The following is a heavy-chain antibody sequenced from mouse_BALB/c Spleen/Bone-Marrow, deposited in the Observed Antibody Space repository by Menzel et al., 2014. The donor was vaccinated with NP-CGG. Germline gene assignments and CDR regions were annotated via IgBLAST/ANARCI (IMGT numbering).Heavy chain of an antibody. D-gene: IGHD1-2*01. CDR2: ISYDGSN. Sequence: EVKLMESGPGLVKPSQSLSLPCSVTGYSITSGYYCNWIRQFPGNKLEWMGYISYDGSNNYNPSLKNRISITRDTSKNQFFLKLNSVTTEDAATYFCARIITAPLAMDYWGQGTSVTVSS. CDR1: GYSITSGYY. CDR3: ARIITAPLAMDY. J-gene: IGHJ4*01. V-gene: IGHV3-6*02.